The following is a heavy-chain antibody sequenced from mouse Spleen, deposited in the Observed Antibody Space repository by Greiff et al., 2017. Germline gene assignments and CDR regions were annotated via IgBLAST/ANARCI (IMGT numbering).Heavy chain of an antibody. CDR3: TREYGSSYCWYFDV. J-gene: IGHJ1*01. V-gene: IGHV5-6-4*01. CDR1: GFTFSSYT. D-gene: IGHD1-1*01. Sequence: EVQGVESGGGLVKPGGSLKLSCAASGFTFSSYTMSWVRQTPEKRLEWVATISSGGSYTYYPDSVKGRFTISRDNAKDTLYLQMSSLKSEDTAMYYCTREYGSSYCWYFDVWGAGTTVTVSS. CDR2: ISSGGSYT.